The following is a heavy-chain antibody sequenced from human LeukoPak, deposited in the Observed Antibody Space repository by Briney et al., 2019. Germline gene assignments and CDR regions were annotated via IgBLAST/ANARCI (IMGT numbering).Heavy chain of an antibody. J-gene: IGHJ5*02. CDR2: INAGNGNT. Sequence: ASVKVSCKASGYTFTSYAMHWVRQAPGQRLEWMGWINAGNGNTKYSQKLQGRVTITRDTSASIVYMELSSLRSEDTAVYHCARDPLSCSGGTCYPLGWFDPWGQGTLVTVSS. D-gene: IGHD2-15*01. V-gene: IGHV1-3*01. CDR1: GYTFTSYA. CDR3: ARDPLSCSGGTCYPLGWFDP.